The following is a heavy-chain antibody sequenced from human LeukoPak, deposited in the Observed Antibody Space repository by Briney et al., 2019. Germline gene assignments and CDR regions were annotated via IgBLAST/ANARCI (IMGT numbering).Heavy chain of an antibody. J-gene: IGHJ3*02. D-gene: IGHD2-2*01. Sequence: PGGSLRLFCAASGFTFSSYWMHWVRQAPGKGLVWFSRINSDGSSTSYADSVKGRFTISRDNAKNTLYLQMNSLRAEDTAVYYCARSGSTSCPTCAFDIWGQGTMVTVSS. CDR2: INSDGSST. CDR3: ARSGSTSCPTCAFDI. V-gene: IGHV3-74*01. CDR1: GFTFSSYW.